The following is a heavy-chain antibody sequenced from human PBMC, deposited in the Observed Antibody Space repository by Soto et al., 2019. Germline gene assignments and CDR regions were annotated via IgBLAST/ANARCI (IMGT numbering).Heavy chain of an antibody. V-gene: IGHV4-59*08. CDR2: IYSTASGST. CDR1: GGSTSTYY. CDR3: ARSISSWFYFDY. D-gene: IGHD3-22*01. Sequence: SETLSLTCSVSGGSTSTYYWTWIRQPPGGGLEWIGYIYSTASGSTGSNPSLKSRVTISIDTSKNQVSLKLTSVTAADTAVYYCARSISSWFYFDYWGPGKLVTVSS. J-gene: IGHJ4*02.